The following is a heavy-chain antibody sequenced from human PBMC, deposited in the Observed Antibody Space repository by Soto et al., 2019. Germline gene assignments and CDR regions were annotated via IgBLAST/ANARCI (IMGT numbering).Heavy chain of an antibody. J-gene: IGHJ3*02. Sequence: SETLSLTCAFYCGSFSGYYWSWIRQPPGKGLEWIGEINHSGSTNYNPSLKSRVTISVDTSKNQFSLKLSSVTAADTAVYYCARVPYYYDSSGPTGAFDIWGQGTMVTVS. CDR3: ARVPYYYDSSGPTGAFDI. V-gene: IGHV4-34*01. CDR2: INHSGST. D-gene: IGHD3-22*01. CDR1: CGSFSGYY.